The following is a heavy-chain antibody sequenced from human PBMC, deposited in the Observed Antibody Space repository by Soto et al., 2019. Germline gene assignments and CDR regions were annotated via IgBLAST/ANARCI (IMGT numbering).Heavy chain of an antibody. CDR1: GFTFSDYY. J-gene: IGHJ4*02. D-gene: IGHD6-19*01. CDR2: ISSSGTNT. V-gene: IGHV3-11*01. CDR3: ARDRGGWLDY. Sequence: PGGSLRLSCAASGFTFSDYYMSWVRQAPGKGLEWISYISSSGTNTFYADSVRGRFTISRDNAKNSLFLQMNSLRAEDTAVYYCARDRGGWLDYWAQGTLVTVSS.